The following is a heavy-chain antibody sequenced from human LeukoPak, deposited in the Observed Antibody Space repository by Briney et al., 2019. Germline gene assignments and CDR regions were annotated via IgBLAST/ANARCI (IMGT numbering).Heavy chain of an antibody. J-gene: IGHJ4*02. CDR1: GFSLTSSGVG. D-gene: IGHD6-13*01. CDR2: LYWDDEK. CDR3: AQGISRWYGMPFDN. Sequence: ESGPTLVNPTQTLTLSCSFSGFSLTSSGVGVAWIRQPPGKALEWLGVLYWDDEKRYRPSLKRRLTITKSTSTNQVVLTLTNVDPVDTATYCCAQGISRWYGMPFDNWGQGTLVTVFS. V-gene: IGHV2-5*02.